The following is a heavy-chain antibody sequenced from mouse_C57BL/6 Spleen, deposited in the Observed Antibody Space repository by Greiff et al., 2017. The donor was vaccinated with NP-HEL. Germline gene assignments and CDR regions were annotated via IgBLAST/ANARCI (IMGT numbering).Heavy chain of an antibody. Sequence: EVKLVESGAELVKPGASVKLSCTASGFNIKDYYMHWVKQRTEQGLEWIGRIDPEDGETKYAPKFQGKATITADTSSNTAYLQLSSLTSEDTAVYYCASPPPYGSSYAMDYWGQGTSVTVSS. J-gene: IGHJ4*01. CDR3: ASPPPYGSSYAMDY. CDR1: GFNIKDYY. CDR2: IDPEDGET. D-gene: IGHD1-1*01. V-gene: IGHV14-2*01.